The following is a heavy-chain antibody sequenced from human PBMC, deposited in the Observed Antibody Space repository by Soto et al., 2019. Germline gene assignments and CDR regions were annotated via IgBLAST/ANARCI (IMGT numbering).Heavy chain of an antibody. J-gene: IGHJ6*02. CDR2: MNPNSGNT. CDR1: GGTFSSYT. CDR3: ARRQDV. V-gene: IGHV1-8*02. Sequence: GASVKVYCKASGGTFSSYTINWVRQATGQGLEWLGWMNPNSGNTGYAQKFQGRVTMTRNTSISTAYMELCSLRSEDTAVYYCARRQDVWGQGTTVTVSS.